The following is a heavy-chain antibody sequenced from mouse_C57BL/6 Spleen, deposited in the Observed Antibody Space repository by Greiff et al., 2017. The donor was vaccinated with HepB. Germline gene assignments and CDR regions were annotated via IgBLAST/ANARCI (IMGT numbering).Heavy chain of an antibody. D-gene: IGHD1-1*01. V-gene: IGHV1-78*01. CDR2: IYPRDGST. CDR3: ARWGVLRYSAMDY. CDR1: GYTFTDHT. J-gene: IGHJ4*01. Sequence: VKLQESDAELVKPGASVKISCKVSGYTFTDHTIHWMKQRPEQGLEWIGYIYPRDGSTKYNEKFKGKATLTADKSSSTAYMQLNSLTSEDSAVYFCARWGVLRYSAMDYWGQGTSVTVSS.